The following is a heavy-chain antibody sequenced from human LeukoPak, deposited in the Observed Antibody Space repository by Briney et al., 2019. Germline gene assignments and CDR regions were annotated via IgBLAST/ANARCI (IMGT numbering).Heavy chain of an antibody. J-gene: IGHJ5*02. CDR2: IYYSGST. CDR3: ARGDLGWYFENWFDP. Sequence: PSETLSLTCTVSGGSISSSSYYWGWIRQPPGKGLEWIGSIYYSGSTYYNPSLKSRVTISVDTSKNQFSLKLSSVTAADTAVYYCARGDLGWYFENWFDPWGQGTLVTVSS. CDR1: GGSISSSSYY. D-gene: IGHD6-19*01. V-gene: IGHV4-39*01.